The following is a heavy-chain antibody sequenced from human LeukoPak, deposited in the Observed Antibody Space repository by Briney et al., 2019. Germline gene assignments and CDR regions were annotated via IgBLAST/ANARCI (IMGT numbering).Heavy chain of an antibody. J-gene: IGHJ4*02. V-gene: IGHV4-4*02. Sequence: SGTLSLTCAVFGGSISSSNWWSWVRQPPGQGLEWIGEIYHSGSTNYNPSLKSRVTISVDKSKNQFSLKLSSVTAADTAVYYCARGVSSGWYAAPTPRPFDYWGQGTLVTVSS. CDR3: ARGVSSGWYAAPTPRPFDY. D-gene: IGHD6-19*01. CDR2: IYHSGST. CDR1: GGSISSSNW.